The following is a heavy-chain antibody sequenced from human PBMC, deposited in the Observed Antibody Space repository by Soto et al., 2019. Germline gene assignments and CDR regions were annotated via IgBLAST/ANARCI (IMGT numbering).Heavy chain of an antibody. CDR2: ISSSGGTT. V-gene: IGHV3-23*01. Sequence: PGGSLRLSCAASGVRFSTYAMSWVRQAPGKGLEWVSSISSSGGTTNYADSVKGRFTISRDNSKNTLYLQLNSLRAEVTALYYCAKPRDGMVMVVWGQETTVSAS. CDR3: AKPRDGMVMVV. CDR1: GVRFSTYA. D-gene: IGHD2-8*01. J-gene: IGHJ6*02.